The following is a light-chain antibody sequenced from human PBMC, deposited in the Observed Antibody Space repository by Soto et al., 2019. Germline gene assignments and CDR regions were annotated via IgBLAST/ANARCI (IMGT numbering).Light chain of an antibody. CDR1: QAISTW. CDR2: SAS. Sequence: DIQMTQSPSSVSASVGDRVTITCRASQAISTWLAWYQQNPGKAPKLLIYSASNLQSGVPSRFSGSGSGTDFTLTISSLQPEDFATYYCQQANSFPRTFGQGTKVVIK. J-gene: IGKJ1*01. CDR3: QQANSFPRT. V-gene: IGKV1D-12*01.